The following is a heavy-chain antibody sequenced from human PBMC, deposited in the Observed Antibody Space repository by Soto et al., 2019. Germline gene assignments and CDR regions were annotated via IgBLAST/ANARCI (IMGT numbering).Heavy chain of an antibody. Sequence: QVQLVQSGAEVKRPGSSVKVSCKASGGTFSNYAISWVRQAPGQGPEWMGGIIPIFGTANYAQKFQGRVTITAGRSRSTAYMEVRSLTSDDTAVYYCARGWETVGATTPFAYWGQGTLVSVSS. D-gene: IGHD1-26*01. CDR2: IIPIFGTA. V-gene: IGHV1-69*06. CDR1: GGTFSNYA. CDR3: ARGWETVGATTPFAY. J-gene: IGHJ4*02.